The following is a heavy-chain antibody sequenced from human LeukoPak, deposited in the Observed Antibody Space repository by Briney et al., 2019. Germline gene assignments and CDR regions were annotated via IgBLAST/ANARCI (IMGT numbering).Heavy chain of an antibody. CDR3: AKDIASGDYGDPQDYYYYYGMDV. CDR1: GFTFDDYA. V-gene: IGHV3-9*01. D-gene: IGHD4-17*01. CDR2: ISWNSGSI. Sequence: PGRSLRLSCAASGFTFDDYAMHWVRHAPGKGLEWVSGISWNSGSIGYADSVKGRFTISRDNAKDSLYLQMNSLRAEDTALYYCAKDIASGDYGDPQDYYYYYGMDVWGQGTTVTVSS. J-gene: IGHJ6*02.